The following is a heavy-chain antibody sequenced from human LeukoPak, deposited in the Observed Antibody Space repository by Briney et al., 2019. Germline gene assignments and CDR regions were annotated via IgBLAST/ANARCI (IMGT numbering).Heavy chain of an antibody. CDR2: IYTSGST. CDR3: ARLGPGGHGEFDY. J-gene: IGHJ4*02. D-gene: IGHD3-10*01. CDR1: GGSISSGRYY. Sequence: SQTLSLTCTVSGGSISSGRYYWSWIRQPAGKGLEWIGRIYTSGSTNYNPSLKSRVTISVDTSKTQFSLKLTSVTAADTAVYYCARLGPGGHGEFDYWGQGTLVTVSS. V-gene: IGHV4-61*02.